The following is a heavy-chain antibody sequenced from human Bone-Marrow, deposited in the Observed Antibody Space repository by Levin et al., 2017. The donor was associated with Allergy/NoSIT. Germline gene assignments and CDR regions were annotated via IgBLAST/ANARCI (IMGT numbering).Heavy chain of an antibody. D-gene: IGHD3-16*02. V-gene: IGHV3-21*01. CDR1: GFTLSSYG. Sequence: PGGSLRLSCTASGFTLSSYGMNWVRQAPGKGLEWVSSISTSSNYIEYADSVKGRFTTSRDNAKNSLYLEMNSLRAEDTAVYYCARGKGLVGVIDDYNNGVDVWGQGTKVTVSS. CDR3: ARGKGLVGVIDDYNNGVDV. J-gene: IGHJ6*02. CDR2: ISTSSNYI.